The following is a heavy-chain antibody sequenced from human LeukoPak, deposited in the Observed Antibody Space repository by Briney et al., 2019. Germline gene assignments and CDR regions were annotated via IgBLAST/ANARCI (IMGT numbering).Heavy chain of an antibody. CDR1: GGSISRYY. J-gene: IGHJ4*02. Sequence: SETLSLTCTVSGGSISRYYWTWIRQPPGRGLEWIGYISNSGNTNYNPSLQSRLTMSVSSSKNQFSLKLNSVTAADTAVYYCARRGWSSGWEFDYWGQGTLVTVSS. V-gene: IGHV4-59*01. CDR3: ARRGWSSGWEFDY. CDR2: ISNSGNT. D-gene: IGHD6-19*01.